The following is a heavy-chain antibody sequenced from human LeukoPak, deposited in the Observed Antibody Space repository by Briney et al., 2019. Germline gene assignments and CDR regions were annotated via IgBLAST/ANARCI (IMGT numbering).Heavy chain of an antibody. CDR3: AREYIGSSDFDY. D-gene: IGHD1-26*01. CDR1: GFTFSSYW. V-gene: IGHV3-7*04. Sequence: GGSLRLSCAASGFTFSSYWMSWVRQAPGKGLEWVANVNKDGSDKYYVDSVKGRFTISRDNAKNSLYLQMNSLRAEDTAVYYCAREYIGSSDFDYWGQGTLVTVSS. J-gene: IGHJ4*02. CDR2: VNKDGSDK.